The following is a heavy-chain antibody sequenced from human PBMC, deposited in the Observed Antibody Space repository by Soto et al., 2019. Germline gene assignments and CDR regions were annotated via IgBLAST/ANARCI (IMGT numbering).Heavy chain of an antibody. Sequence: QVQLQESGPGLVKPSQTLSLTCIVSGDSISRGGYFWTWIRQHPGKGLEWIGYIYDSGSAFYNPSLKSRVPMSVDTSKNQFSLNLRSVTAAATAVFYCARGILRPNHYMDVWGKGTAVAVSS. J-gene: IGHJ6*03. CDR1: GDSISRGGYF. V-gene: IGHV4-31*03. CDR3: ARGILRPNHYMDV. D-gene: IGHD1-26*01. CDR2: IYDSGSA.